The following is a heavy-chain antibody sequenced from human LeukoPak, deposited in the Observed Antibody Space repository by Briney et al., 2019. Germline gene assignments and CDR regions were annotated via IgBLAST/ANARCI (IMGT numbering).Heavy chain of an antibody. CDR2: IYYTGGT. V-gene: IGHV4-59*01. D-gene: IGHD7-27*01. CDR3: ARGAQPNWYDAFDI. Sequence: SETLSLTCTVSGGSISSDYWSWLRQPPGKGLEWIGYIYYTGGTNYNPSLKSRVTISVDTSKKQFSLKLSSVTAADTAVYYCARGAQPNWYDAFDIWGQGTMVTVSS. J-gene: IGHJ3*02. CDR1: GGSISSDY.